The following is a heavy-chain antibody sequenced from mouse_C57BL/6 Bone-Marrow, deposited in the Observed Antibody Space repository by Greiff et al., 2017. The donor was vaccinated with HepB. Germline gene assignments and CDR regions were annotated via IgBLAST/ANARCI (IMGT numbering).Heavy chain of an antibody. CDR3: ARDYYGSSSDY. D-gene: IGHD1-1*01. Sequence: QVQLQQPGAELVKPGASVKLSCKASGYTFTSYWMQWVKQRPGQGLEWIGEIDPSDSYTNYNQKFKGKATLTVDTSSSTAYMQLSSLTSEDSAVYYCARDYYGSSSDYWGQGTTLTVSS. J-gene: IGHJ2*01. CDR2: IDPSDSYT. V-gene: IGHV1-50*01. CDR1: GYTFTSYW.